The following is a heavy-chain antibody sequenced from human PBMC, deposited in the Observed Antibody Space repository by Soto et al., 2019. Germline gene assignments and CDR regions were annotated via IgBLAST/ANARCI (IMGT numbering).Heavy chain of an antibody. CDR3: ASPLDSSGHFY. CDR2: IYYSGIT. CDR1: GDSISRSSYY. Sequence: KPSETLSRTCTVSGDSISRSSYYWGWIRQPPGKGLEWIGSIYYSGITYYNPSLKSRVTISVDTSKNHFSLKLSSVTAADTAVSYGASPLDSSGHFYWEQGTLVTASS. J-gene: IGHJ4*02. V-gene: IGHV4-39*02. D-gene: IGHD3-22*01.